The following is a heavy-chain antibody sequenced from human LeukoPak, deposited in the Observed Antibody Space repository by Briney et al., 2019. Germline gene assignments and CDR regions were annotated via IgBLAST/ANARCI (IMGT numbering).Heavy chain of an antibody. CDR1: GFIFSNYA. D-gene: IGHD3-3*01. CDR2: ISSSSSTI. Sequence: SGGSLRLSCATSGFIFSNYAVNWVRQAPGKGLEWVSYISSSSSTIYYADSVKGRFTISRDNAKNSLYLQMNSLRAEDTAVYYCARDLDWVDFWSGYFFDYWGQGTLVTVSS. CDR3: ARDLDWVDFWSGYFFDY. V-gene: IGHV3-48*01. J-gene: IGHJ4*02.